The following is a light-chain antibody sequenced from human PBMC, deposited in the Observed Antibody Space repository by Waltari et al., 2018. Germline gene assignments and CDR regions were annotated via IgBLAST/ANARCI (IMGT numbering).Light chain of an antibody. CDR3: QQYGSSPLT. V-gene: IGKV3-20*01. J-gene: IGKJ4*01. CDR2: GAS. CDR1: QSVSSSY. Sequence: EIVLTQSPGTLSLSPGERATLSCRASQSVSSSYLACYPQKPVQAPRPLIYGASSRATGIPDRFSGSGSGTDFTLTISRLEPEDFAVYYCQQYGSSPLTFGGGTKVEIK.